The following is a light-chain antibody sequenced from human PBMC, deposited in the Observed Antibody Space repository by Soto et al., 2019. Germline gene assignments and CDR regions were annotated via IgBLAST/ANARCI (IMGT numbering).Light chain of an antibody. V-gene: IGLV2-23*01. J-gene: IGLJ2*01. CDR3: SSYAGAVV. CDR1: SGDVGTYNL. Sequence: QSALTQPASVSGSPGQSITISCTGTSGDVGTYNLVSWYQHHPGKAPKLMIYEGSNRPSGVSHRFSGSQSGNTASLTISGLQAEDEADYYCSSYAGAVVFGGGTKVTVL. CDR2: EGS.